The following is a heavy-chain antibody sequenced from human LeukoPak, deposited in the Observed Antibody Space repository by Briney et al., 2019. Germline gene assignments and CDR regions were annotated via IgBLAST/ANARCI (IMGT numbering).Heavy chain of an antibody. CDR2: ISGSGGST. CDR1: GFTFSSYN. V-gene: IGHV3-23*01. D-gene: IGHD2-2*01. J-gene: IGHJ4*02. CDR3: ARGGEYCSSTSCYFSVFDY. Sequence: GGSLRLSCAASGFTFSSYNMNWVRQAPGKGLEWVSAISGSGGSTYYADSVKGRFTISRDNSKNTLYLQMNSLRAEDTAVYYCARGGEYCSSTSCYFSVFDYWGQGTLVTVSS.